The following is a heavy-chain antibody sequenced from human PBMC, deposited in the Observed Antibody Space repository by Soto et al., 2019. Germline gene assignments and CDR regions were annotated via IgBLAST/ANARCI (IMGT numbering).Heavy chain of an antibody. D-gene: IGHD3-22*01. CDR1: GYSFTSYW. V-gene: IGHV5-10-1*01. CDR2: IDPSDSYT. J-gene: IGHJ4*02. CDR3: ARHYYDSSLDY. Sequence: GESLKISCKCSGYSFTSYWISWVRQMPGKGLEWMGRIDPSDSYTNYSPSFQGHVTISADKSISTAYLQGSSLKASDTAIYHCARHYYDSSLDYWGQGTLGSVSS.